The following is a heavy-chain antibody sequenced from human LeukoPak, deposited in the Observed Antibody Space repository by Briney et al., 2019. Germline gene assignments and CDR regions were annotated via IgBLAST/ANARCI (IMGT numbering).Heavy chain of an antibody. D-gene: IGHD2-2*01. J-gene: IGHJ5*02. Sequence: SETLSLTCTVSSGSINSYYWTWIRQPPGKGLEWIGYIYYSGSTNYNPSLKSRVTISVDTSKNQFSLKLSSVTAADTAVYYCARGAGGPANWFDPWGQGTLVTVSS. CDR3: ARGAGGPANWFDP. CDR2: IYYSGST. V-gene: IGHV4-59*08. CDR1: SGSINSYY.